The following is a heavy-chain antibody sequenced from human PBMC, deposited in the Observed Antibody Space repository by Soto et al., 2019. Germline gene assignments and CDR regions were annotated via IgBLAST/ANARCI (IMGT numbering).Heavy chain of an antibody. V-gene: IGHV4-61*01. J-gene: IGHJ4*02. D-gene: IGHD3-3*01. CDR3: ARGHDFWSGFSYFDY. CDR1: GGSVSSGSHY. CDR2: VYYSGST. Sequence: SETLSLTCTVSGGSVSSGSHYWSWIRQPPGKRLEWVGYVYYSGSTNYNPSLQSRVTISVDTSKNQFSLKMNSVTAADTAVYYCARGHDFWSGFSYFDYWGQGTLVTVSS.